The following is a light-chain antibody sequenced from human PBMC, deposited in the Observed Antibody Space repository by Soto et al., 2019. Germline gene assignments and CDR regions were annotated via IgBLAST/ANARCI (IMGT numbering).Light chain of an antibody. Sequence: EIVMTQSPATLSVSPGERATLSCRASQNVFSNLAWYQQKPGQAPRLLIYGASTRATGTPGRFSGSGSGTEFTLTISSLQSEDFAVYYWHQYDNWPPWTFGQGTKVEI. CDR3: HQYDNWPPWT. CDR1: QNVFSN. V-gene: IGKV3-15*01. J-gene: IGKJ1*01. CDR2: GAS.